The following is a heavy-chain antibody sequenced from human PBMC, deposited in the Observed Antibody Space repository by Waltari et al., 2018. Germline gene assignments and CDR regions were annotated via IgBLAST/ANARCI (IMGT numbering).Heavy chain of an antibody. J-gene: IGHJ4*02. Sequence: VQLVESGGGLVKTGGTLRLSCAASGFTFSRYSMNWVRQSPGKGLECVSSISSSSSYIYYADSVKGRFTISRDNAKNSLYLQMNSLRAEDTAVYYCARDMKYSSSGNDDYWGQGTLVTVSS. CDR3: ARDMKYSSSGNDDY. CDR1: GFTFSRYS. V-gene: IGHV3-21*01. CDR2: ISSSSSYI. D-gene: IGHD6-13*01.